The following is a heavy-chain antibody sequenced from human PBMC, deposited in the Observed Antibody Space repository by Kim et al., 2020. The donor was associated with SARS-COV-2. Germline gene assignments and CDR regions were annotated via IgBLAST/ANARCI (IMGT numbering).Heavy chain of an antibody. V-gene: IGHV4-4*06. D-gene: IGHD4-17*01. J-gene: IGHJ6*02. Sequence: LRSRVTMSVDTSKNQFSLKLSSVTAADTAVYYCARDGGDYTLYNYYGMDVWGQGTTVTVSS. CDR3: ARDGGDYTLYNYYGMDV.